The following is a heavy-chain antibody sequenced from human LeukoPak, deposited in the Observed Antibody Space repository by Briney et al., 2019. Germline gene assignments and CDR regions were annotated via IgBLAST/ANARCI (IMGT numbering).Heavy chain of an antibody. CDR2: NNPSGGST. CDR3: ARDFSRYCSSTSCSGEYYYGMDV. D-gene: IGHD2-2*01. Sequence: ASVKVSCKASGYTFTSYYIHWVRQAPGQGLEWMGINNPSGGSTSYAQKFQGRVTMTRDTSTSTVYMELSSLRSEDTAVYYCARDFSRYCSSTSCSGEYYYGMDVWGPRDHGHRLL. V-gene: IGHV1-46*01. CDR1: GYTFTSYY. J-gene: IGHJ6*01.